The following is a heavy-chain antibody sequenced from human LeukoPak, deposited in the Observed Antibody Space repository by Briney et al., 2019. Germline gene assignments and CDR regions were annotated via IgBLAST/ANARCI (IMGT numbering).Heavy chain of an antibody. CDR3: ARWGWNYYYYYMDV. J-gene: IGHJ6*03. D-gene: IGHD3-16*01. CDR2: IYYTGST. Sequence: SETLSLTCTVSGGSISEYYWTWIRQAPGKGLEWIGYIYYTGSTNYNPSLKSRVTISVDTSKNQFSLRLRSVPAARTAVYYCARWGWNYYYYYMDVWGKGTTVTVSS. CDR1: GGSISEYY. V-gene: IGHV4-59*01.